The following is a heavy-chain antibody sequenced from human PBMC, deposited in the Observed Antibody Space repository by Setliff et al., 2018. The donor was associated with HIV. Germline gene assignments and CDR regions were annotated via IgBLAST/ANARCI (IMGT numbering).Heavy chain of an antibody. V-gene: IGHV1-46*01. CDR3: AKGGGYLDF. Sequence: VKVSCKASGYAFTMYGITWVRQAPGQGLEWMGLINPTGGGPRYAQKFRGRLTMSSDTSTSTVFMELSSLRSEDTAVYYCAKGGGYLDFWGQGTPVTVS. CDR2: INPTGGGP. D-gene: IGHD2-15*01. J-gene: IGHJ4*02. CDR1: GYAFTMYG.